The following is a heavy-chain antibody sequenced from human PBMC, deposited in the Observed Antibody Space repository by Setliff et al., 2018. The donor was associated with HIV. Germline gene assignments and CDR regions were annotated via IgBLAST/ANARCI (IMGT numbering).Heavy chain of an antibody. V-gene: IGHV1-3*01. D-gene: IGHD2-2*01. CDR1: GYSFTSYT. CDR3: ARLSSAAKWGGFAFDI. J-gene: IGHJ3*02. Sequence: ASVKVSCKASGYSFTSYTIHWVRQAPGQRLEWMGWINAGNGNTKYSQKFRGRVTFTRDTSASTAYMELSGLVFEDTAVYYCARLSSAAKWGGFAFDIWGQGTMVTVSS. CDR2: INAGNGNT.